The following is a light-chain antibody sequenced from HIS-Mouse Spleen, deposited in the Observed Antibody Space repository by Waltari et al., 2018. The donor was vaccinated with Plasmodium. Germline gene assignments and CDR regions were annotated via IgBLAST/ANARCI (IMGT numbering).Light chain of an antibody. J-gene: IGLJ2*01. CDR2: QDS. CDR1: KLGEKY. Sequence: SYELTQPPSVSVSPGQTASITCSGEKLGEKYGCWYQQKPGQSPVLVIYQDSKRPSGIPALFSGSNSGNTATLTISGTQAMDEADYYCQAWDSSTVVFGGGTKLTVL. V-gene: IGLV3-1*01. CDR3: QAWDSSTVV.